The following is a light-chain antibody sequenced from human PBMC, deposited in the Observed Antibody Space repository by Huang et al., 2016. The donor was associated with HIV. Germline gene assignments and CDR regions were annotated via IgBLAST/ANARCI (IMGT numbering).Light chain of an antibody. Sequence: DIQMTQSPSSLSASVGDRVTMTCRATQDNSRYFSWYQQKPGKAPKLLLYAAFSLQSGVPTSFSGGGAGADCTLTISSLRPEDFATYCCQQGYNIPRAFGPGTKVEVK. CDR2: AAF. CDR3: QQGYNIPRA. V-gene: IGKV1-39*01. CDR1: QDNSRY. J-gene: IGKJ3*01.